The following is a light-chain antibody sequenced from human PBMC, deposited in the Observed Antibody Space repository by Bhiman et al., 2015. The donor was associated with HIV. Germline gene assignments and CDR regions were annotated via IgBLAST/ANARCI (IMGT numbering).Light chain of an antibody. CDR2: VNI. CDR3: NSYAGSKEV. J-gene: IGLJ1*01. CDR1: SSNIGAGYD. V-gene: IGLV1-40*01. Sequence: QSVLTQPPSVSGAPGQRVTISCTGSSSNIGAGYDVHWYQQLPGTAPKLLIYVNINRPSGVPDRFSGSKSGNTASLTISGLQAEDEADYYCNSYAGSKEVFGTGTKVTVL.